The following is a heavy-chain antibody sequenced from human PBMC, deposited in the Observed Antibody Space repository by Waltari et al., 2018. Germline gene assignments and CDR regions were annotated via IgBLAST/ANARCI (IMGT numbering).Heavy chain of an antibody. CDR1: GYTFTSYA. CDR3: ARGGAVAGTDYYYYGMDV. Sequence: QVQLVQSGAEVKKPGASVKVSCKASGYTFTSYAMHWVRQAPGQRLEWMGWINAGNGNTKYSQKCQGRVTITRDTSASTAYMELSSLRSEDTAVYYCARGGAVAGTDYYYYGMDVWGQGTTVTVSS. J-gene: IGHJ6*02. CDR2: INAGNGNT. D-gene: IGHD6-19*01. V-gene: IGHV1-3*01.